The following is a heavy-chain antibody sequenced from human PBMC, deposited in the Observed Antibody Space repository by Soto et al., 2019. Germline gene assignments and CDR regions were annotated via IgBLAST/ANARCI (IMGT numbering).Heavy chain of an antibody. V-gene: IGHV3-30*18. Sequence: QVQLVESGGGEVQPGGSLTISCAASGFTFSTYGMHWVRQTPGKGLEWVAVISYDGTNKFYSDSVKGRFTISRDNFKNTLNLQMNSLRADDKPVYSCGKNLQSYGDYDYYCYGMDVWGIGTRVTVSS. D-gene: IGHD4-17*01. CDR2: ISYDGTNK. CDR3: GKNLQSYGDYDYYCYGMDV. J-gene: IGHJ6*04. CDR1: GFTFSTYG.